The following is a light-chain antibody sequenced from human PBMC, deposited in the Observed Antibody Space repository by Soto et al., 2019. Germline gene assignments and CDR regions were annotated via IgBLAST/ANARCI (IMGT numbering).Light chain of an antibody. CDR1: SSNSGAGYD. J-gene: IGLJ1*01. CDR3: QSYDNSLSGFV. V-gene: IGLV1-40*01. Sequence: QSVLTQPPSVSGAPGQRVNISCTGSSSNSGAGYDVHWYQQLPGTAPKVLIFRNSNRPSGVPDRFSGSKSGTSASLAITGLQAEDEADYYCQSYDNSLSGFVFAAGTKVTVL. CDR2: RNS.